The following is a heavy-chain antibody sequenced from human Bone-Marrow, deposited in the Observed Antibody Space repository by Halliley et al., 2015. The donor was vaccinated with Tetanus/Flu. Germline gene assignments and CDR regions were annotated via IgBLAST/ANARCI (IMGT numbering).Heavy chain of an antibody. Sequence: GLGWVSGISGRGDKRYYADSVEGRFPISRDNSNNTLYLQRNSLPAADTAIYYCMTRTGQLLPLWGQGTLVTVSS. V-gene: IGHV3-23*01. J-gene: IGHJ4*02. D-gene: IGHD2-15*01. CDR3: MTRTGQLLPL. CDR2: ISGRGDKR.